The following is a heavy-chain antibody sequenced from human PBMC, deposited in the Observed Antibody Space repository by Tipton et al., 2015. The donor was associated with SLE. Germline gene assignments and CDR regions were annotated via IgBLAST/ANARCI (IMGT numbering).Heavy chain of an antibody. Sequence: TLSLTCTVSGGSISSPSHYWSWVRQPAEKGLEWIGHIYTSGNTNYNPSLTSRVSMSIDTSKNQLSLRLSSVNAADTAVYYCARMGNYEYVHIDALDLWGQGTMVIVSS. V-gene: IGHV4-61*09. CDR2: IYTSGNT. J-gene: IGHJ3*01. CDR3: ARMGNYEYVHIDALDL. CDR1: GGSISSPSHY. D-gene: IGHD1-7*01.